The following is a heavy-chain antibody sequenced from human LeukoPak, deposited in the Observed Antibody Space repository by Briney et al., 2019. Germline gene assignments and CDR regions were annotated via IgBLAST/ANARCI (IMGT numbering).Heavy chain of an antibody. V-gene: IGHV1-69*01. Sequence: GASVKVSCKASGGTFSSYAISWVRQAPGQGLEWMGGIIPIFGTASYAQKFQGRVTITADESTSTAYMELSSLRSEDTAVYYCARSQLWFGELFYYFDYWGQGTLVTVSS. CDR1: GGTFSSYA. CDR3: ARSQLWFGELFYYFDY. J-gene: IGHJ4*02. CDR2: IIPIFGTA. D-gene: IGHD3-10*01.